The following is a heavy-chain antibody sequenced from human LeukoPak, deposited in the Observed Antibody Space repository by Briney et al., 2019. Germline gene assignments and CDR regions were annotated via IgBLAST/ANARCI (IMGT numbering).Heavy chain of an antibody. V-gene: IGHV3-66*01. CDR3: ARESNSGYYLSY. Sequence: GGSPRLSCAASGFTVSSNYMSWVRQAPGKGLEWVSVIYSGGRTYYADSVKGRFTISRDNSKNTLYLQMNSLRAEDTAVYYCARESNSGYYLSYWGQGTLVTVSS. CDR2: IYSGGRT. D-gene: IGHD3-22*01. CDR1: GFTVSSNY. J-gene: IGHJ4*02.